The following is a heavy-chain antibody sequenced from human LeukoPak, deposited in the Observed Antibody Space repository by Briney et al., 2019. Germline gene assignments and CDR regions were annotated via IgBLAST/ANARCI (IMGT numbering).Heavy chain of an antibody. CDR1: GFTFSNYA. CDR3: AKDFRIVVVTAIGDY. CDR2: IRYDGSDK. J-gene: IGHJ4*02. D-gene: IGHD2-21*02. V-gene: IGHV3-30*02. Sequence: GGSLRLSCAASGFTFSNYAMHWVRQAPGKGLQWVAFIRYDGSDKFYADSVKGRFTISRDNSKNTLYLQMNSLRAEDTALYYCAKDFRIVVVTAIGDYWGQGTLVTVSS.